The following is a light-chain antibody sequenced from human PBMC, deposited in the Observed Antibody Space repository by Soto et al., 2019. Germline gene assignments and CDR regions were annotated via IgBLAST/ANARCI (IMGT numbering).Light chain of an antibody. CDR1: QGISSS. CDR3: QQLNSYPLT. Sequence: DIQLTQSPSFLSASVRDRVTISCRASQGISSSLAWYQQKPGKAPKLLIYAASTLQSGVPSRFSGSGSGTEFTLTISSLQPEDFATYYRQQLNSYPLTFGGGTQVEIK. CDR2: AAS. V-gene: IGKV1-9*01. J-gene: IGKJ4*01.